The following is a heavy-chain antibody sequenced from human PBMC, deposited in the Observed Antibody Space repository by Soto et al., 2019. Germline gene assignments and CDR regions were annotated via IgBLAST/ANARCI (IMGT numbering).Heavy chain of an antibody. V-gene: IGHV6-1*01. Sequence: SQTLSLTCAISGDSVSSNSAAWNWIRQSPSRGLEWLGRTYYRSKWYNDYAVSVKSRITINPDTSKNQFSLQLNSVTPEDTAVYYCARVVLWFGESTGAFDIWGQGKMVTVSS. CDR3: ARVVLWFGESTGAFDI. CDR1: GDSVSSNSAA. CDR2: TYYRSKWYN. D-gene: IGHD3-10*01. J-gene: IGHJ3*02.